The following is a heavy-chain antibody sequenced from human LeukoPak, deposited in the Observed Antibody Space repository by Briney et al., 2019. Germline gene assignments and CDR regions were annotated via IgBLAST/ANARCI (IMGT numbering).Heavy chain of an antibody. CDR1: GFTFSSYG. J-gene: IGHJ4*02. V-gene: IGHV3-30*03. CDR2: ISYDGSNK. CDR3: ATLDPALPRRPPHSLRPAAINQNQTGFDY. Sequence: GRSLRLSCAASGFTFSSYGMHWVRQAPGKGLEWVAVISYDGSNKYYADSVKGRFTISRDNSKNTLYLQMNSLRAEDTAVYYCATLDPALPRRPPHSLRPAAINQNQTGFDYWGQGTLVTVSS. D-gene: IGHD2-2*02.